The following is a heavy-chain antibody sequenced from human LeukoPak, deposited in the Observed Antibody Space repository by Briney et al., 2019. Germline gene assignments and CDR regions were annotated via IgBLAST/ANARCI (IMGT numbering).Heavy chain of an antibody. V-gene: IGHV4-59*01. CDR1: GGSISSYY. CDR2: IYYSGST. Sequence: TSETLSLTCTVSGGSISSYYWSWIRQPPGKGLEWIGYIYYSGSTNYNPSLKSRVTISVDMSKNQFSLKLRSVTAADTAVYYCARYPDLEGAGSKGAFDYWGQGTLVTVSS. J-gene: IGHJ4*02. D-gene: IGHD3-10*01. CDR3: ARYPDLEGAGSKGAFDY.